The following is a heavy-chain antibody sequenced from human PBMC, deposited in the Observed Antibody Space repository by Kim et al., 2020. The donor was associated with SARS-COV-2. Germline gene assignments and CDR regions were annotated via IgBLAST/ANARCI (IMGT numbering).Heavy chain of an antibody. J-gene: IGHJ5*02. CDR3: TRDHLVATIGGADP. V-gene: IGHV1-18*01. CDR1: GYSFTSYG. D-gene: IGHD5-12*01. Sequence: ASVKVSCKASGYSFTSYGISWVRQAPGQGLEWMGWISVNSGKTNYAHKFEGRMTMTTDTSTGTAYMELRSLTSDDTAVYYCTRDHLVATIGGADPWGQGTLVTVSS. CDR2: ISVNSGKT.